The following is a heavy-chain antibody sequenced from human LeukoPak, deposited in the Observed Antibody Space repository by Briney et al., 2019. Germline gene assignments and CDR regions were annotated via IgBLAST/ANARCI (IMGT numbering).Heavy chain of an antibody. D-gene: IGHD5-18*01. CDR1: GYTFTGYY. Sequence: GASVKVSCKASGYTFTGYYIHWVRQAPGQGLEWMGWINPNSGGTNYAQKFQGRVTMTRDTSIRTAYMELSRLRSDDTAVYYCARYSYGSRRPRFDYWGQGTLVTVSS. CDR3: ARYSYGSRRPRFDY. CDR2: INPNSGGT. V-gene: IGHV1-2*02. J-gene: IGHJ4*02.